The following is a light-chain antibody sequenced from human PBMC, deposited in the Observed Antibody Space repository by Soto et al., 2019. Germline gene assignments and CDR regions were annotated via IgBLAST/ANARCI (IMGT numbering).Light chain of an antibody. CDR1: TGDVGGYNY. CDR2: EVF. CDR3: FSYTTRSTRV. V-gene: IGLV2-14*03. J-gene: IGLJ1*01. Sequence: QSVLTQPASVSGSPGQSITISCTGTTGDVGGYNYVSWYQQHPGKAPRLLIYEVFNRPSGVSDRFSGSKSGNTASLTISGLQAEDEAYYYCFSYTTRSTRVFGTGTKVTVL.